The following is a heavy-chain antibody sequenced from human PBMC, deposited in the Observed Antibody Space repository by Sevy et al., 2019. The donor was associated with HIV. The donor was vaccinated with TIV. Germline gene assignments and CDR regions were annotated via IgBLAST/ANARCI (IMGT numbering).Heavy chain of an antibody. CDR2: ISSSGSTI. D-gene: IGHD5-18*01. CDR3: ARDVAGLSGYSYGYWYYYGMDV. Sequence: GGSLRLSCAASGFTFSSYEMNWVRQAPGKGLEWVSYISSSGSTIYYAHSVKGRFTISRDNAKNSLYLQMNSLRAEDTAVYYCARDVAGLSGYSYGYWYYYGMDVWGQGTTVTVSS. CDR1: GFTFSSYE. J-gene: IGHJ6*02. V-gene: IGHV3-48*03.